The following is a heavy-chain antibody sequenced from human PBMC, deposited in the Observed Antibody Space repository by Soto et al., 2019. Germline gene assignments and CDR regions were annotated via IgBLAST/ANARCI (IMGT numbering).Heavy chain of an antibody. D-gene: IGHD1-1*01. CDR2: INHSGST. CDR1: GGSFSGYY. V-gene: IGHV4-34*01. Sequence: SETLSLTCAVYGGSFSGYYWSCIRQPPGKGLEWIGEINHSGSTNYNPSLKSRVTISVDTYKNQFSLKLSSVTAADTAMYYCARGPWKWIYWFEPWGQGTMVTVSS. J-gene: IGHJ5*02. CDR3: ARGPWKWIYWFEP.